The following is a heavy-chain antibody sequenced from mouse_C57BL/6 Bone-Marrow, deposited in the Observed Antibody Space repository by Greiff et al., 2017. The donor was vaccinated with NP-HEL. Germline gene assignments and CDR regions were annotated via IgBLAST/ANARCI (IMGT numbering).Heavy chain of an antibody. CDR2: INSDGGST. CDR1: EYEFPSHD. CDR3: ARQSPYGSSSGWYFDV. J-gene: IGHJ1*03. D-gene: IGHD1-1*01. Sequence: EVKLVESGGGLVQPGESLKLSCESNEYEFPSHDMSWVRKTPEKRLELVAAINSDGGSTYYPDTMERRFIISRDNTKKTLYLQMSSLRSEDTALYYCARQSPYGSSSGWYFDVWGTGTTVTVSS. V-gene: IGHV5-2*03.